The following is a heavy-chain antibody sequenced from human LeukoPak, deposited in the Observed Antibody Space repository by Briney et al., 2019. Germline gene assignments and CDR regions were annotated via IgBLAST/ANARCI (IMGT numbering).Heavy chain of an antibody. Sequence: ASVKVSCKASGYTLTAFCMHWVRQAPGKGLEWMGGFDPEDGETIYAQKFQGRVTMTEDTSTDTAYMELSSLRSEDTAVYYCATSKIVGATPDGRLNYWGQGTLVTVSS. CDR2: FDPEDGET. J-gene: IGHJ4*02. CDR3: ATSKIVGATPDGRLNY. V-gene: IGHV1-24*01. CDR1: GYTLTAFC. D-gene: IGHD1-26*01.